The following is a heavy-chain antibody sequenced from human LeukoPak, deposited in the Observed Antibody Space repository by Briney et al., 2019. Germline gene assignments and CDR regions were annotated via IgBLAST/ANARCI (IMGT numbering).Heavy chain of an antibody. CDR3: ARDFLHVYYYDSSGYVRGAFDI. J-gene: IGHJ3*02. Sequence: ASVKVSCKPSGYTFTGYYIHWVRQAPGQGLEWMGWINLNSGGTNYAQKFQGRVTMTKDTSISTAYMELSRLRSGDTAVYYCARDFLHVYYYDSSGYVRGAFDIWGQGTMVTVSS. CDR2: INLNSGGT. CDR1: GYTFTGYY. V-gene: IGHV1-2*02. D-gene: IGHD3-22*01.